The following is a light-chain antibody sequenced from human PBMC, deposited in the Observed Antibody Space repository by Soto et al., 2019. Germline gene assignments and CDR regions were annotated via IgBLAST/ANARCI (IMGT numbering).Light chain of an antibody. CDR2: AAS. CDR3: QQIYTIPLT. J-gene: IGKJ4*01. V-gene: IGKV1-8*01. CDR1: QGISSY. Sequence: AIRMTQSPSSFSASTGDRVTITCRASQGISSYLAWYQQKPGKAPKLLIYAASTLQSGVPPRFSGGGGGTDFTLTISSLQPEDFASYYCQQIYTIPLTFGGGTKVDIK.